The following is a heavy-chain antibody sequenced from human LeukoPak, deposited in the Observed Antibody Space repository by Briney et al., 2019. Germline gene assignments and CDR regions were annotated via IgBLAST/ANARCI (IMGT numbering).Heavy chain of an antibody. CDR3: ARIRRGYDSSLEDALDI. D-gene: IGHD3-22*01. CDR1: GYTFISYS. J-gene: IGHJ3*02. Sequence: ASVKVSCKASGYTFISYSMNWVRQAPGQGLEWMGWISAYNGNTNYAQKLQGRVTMTTDTSTSTAYMELRSLRSDDTAVYYCARIRRGYDSSLEDALDIWGQGTMVTVSS. V-gene: IGHV1-18*01. CDR2: ISAYNGNT.